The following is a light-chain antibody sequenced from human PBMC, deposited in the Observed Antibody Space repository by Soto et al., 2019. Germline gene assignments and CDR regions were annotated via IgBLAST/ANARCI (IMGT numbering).Light chain of an antibody. J-gene: IGKJ5*01. Sequence: EIVLTQSPGTLSLSPGEEATLSCRASQNVDSNYLAWYQQKPGQTPRLIIYGASGRADGIPHRFSGSGFGTDFTLTISSLEPEDFAVYYCQQRSNWIVTFGQGTRLEIK. CDR1: QNVDSNY. V-gene: IGKV3D-20*02. CDR3: QQRSNWIVT. CDR2: GAS.